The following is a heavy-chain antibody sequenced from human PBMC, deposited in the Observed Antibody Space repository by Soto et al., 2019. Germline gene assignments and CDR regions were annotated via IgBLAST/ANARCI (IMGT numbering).Heavy chain of an antibody. D-gene: IGHD4-4*01. J-gene: IGHJ6*02. CDR2: INPNSGGT. CDR1: GYTFTGYY. CDR3: ARFRGNHYYYYGMDV. Sequence: ASVKVSCKASGYTFTGYYMHWVRQAPGQGLEWMGWINPNSGGTNYAQKFQGWVTMTRDTSISTAYMELSRLRSDDTAVYYCARFRGNHYYYYGMDVWGQGNTVTVSS. V-gene: IGHV1-2*04.